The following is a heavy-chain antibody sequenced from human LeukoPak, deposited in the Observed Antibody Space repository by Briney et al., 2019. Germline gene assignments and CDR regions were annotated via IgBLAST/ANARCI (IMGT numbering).Heavy chain of an antibody. Sequence: GGSLRLSCAASGFTFRNYVIYWVRQAPGKGLEWVAVTSSDLNVKLYADSMKGRFTISRDNSRSTLYLQMNSLRPEDTAIYYCAREGYYGSGSPPSLYFDYWGQGTLVTVSS. D-gene: IGHD3-10*01. J-gene: IGHJ4*02. V-gene: IGHV3-30-3*01. CDR3: AREGYYGSGSPPSLYFDY. CDR1: GFTFRNYV. CDR2: TSSDLNVK.